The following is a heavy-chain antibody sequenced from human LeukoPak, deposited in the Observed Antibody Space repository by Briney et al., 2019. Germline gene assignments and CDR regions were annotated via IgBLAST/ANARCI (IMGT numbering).Heavy chain of an antibody. CDR3: AQGIAVAGDGYDY. CDR2: INPNSGGT. V-gene: IGHV1-2*06. D-gene: IGHD6-19*01. J-gene: IGHJ4*02. CDR1: GGTFSSYA. Sequence: ASVKVSCKASGGTFSSYAISWVRQAPGQGLEWMGRINPNSGGTNYAQKFQGRVTMTRDTSISTAYMELSRLRSDDTAVYYCAQGIAVAGDGYDYWGQGTLVTVSS.